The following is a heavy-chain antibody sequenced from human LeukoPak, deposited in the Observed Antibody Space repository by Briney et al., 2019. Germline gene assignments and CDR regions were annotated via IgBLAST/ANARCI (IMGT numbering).Heavy chain of an antibody. V-gene: IGHV1-2*02. CDR1: GYTFTGYY. CDR2: INTNNGGT. D-gene: IGHD3-22*01. J-gene: IGHJ4*02. Sequence: ASVKVSCKASGYTFTGYYMHWGRQAPGQGLEWLGWINTNNGGTNYAQKFQGSVTMTNDKSISTAYMELSRLRSDDTALYYCAGVDSSGYLDYWGQGTLVTVSS. CDR3: AGVDSSGYLDY.